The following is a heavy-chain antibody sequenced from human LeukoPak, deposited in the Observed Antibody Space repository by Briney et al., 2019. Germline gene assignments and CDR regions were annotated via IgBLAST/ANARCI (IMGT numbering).Heavy chain of an antibody. V-gene: IGHV3-48*03. CDR2: ISSSGRPI. CDR1: GFTLNNYQ. J-gene: IGHJ4*02. Sequence: GGSLRLSCAASGFTLNNYQMNWVRQAPGKGLECISYISSSGRPIYYADSLKGRFTVSRDNAKNSLYLRMNNLRAEDTAVYYCARGEYYFDYWGQGTLVTVSS. CDR3: ARGEYYFDY.